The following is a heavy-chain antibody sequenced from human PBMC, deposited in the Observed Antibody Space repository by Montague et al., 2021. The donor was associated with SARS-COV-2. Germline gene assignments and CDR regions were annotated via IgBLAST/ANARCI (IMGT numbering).Heavy chain of an antibody. CDR2: VYHTGST. CDR3: VREKYYFDDSGSK. V-gene: IGHV4-61*01. D-gene: IGHD3-22*01. J-gene: IGHJ4*02. Sequence: SESLSLICSVSGVSISSGSYYWSWVRQPPGKGLEWIGYVYHTGSTNHNPSLKSRVTLSIDTSKNQFSLNLTSVTAADTAVYYCVREKYYFDDSGSKWGQGTLVTV. CDR1: GVSISSGSYY.